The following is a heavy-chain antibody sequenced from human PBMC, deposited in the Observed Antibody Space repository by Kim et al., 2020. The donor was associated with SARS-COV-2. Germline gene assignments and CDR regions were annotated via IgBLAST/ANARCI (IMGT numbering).Heavy chain of an antibody. V-gene: IGHV3-7*01. CDR1: GFTFSNYW. CDR2: IKQDGSEK. Sequence: GGSLRLSCVASGFTFSNYWMTWVRQAPGKGLEWVANIKQDGSEKYYVDSVKGRFIISRDNTNNSLYLQLSGLRVDDTAVYYCARTERRYTMNWPFDYWGQGSLVTVSA. J-gene: IGHJ4*02. CDR3: ARTERRYTMNWPFDY. D-gene: IGHD1-1*01.